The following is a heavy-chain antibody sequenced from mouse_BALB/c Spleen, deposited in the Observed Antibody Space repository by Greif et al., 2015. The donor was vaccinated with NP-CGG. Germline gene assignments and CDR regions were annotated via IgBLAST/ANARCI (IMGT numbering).Heavy chain of an antibody. CDR3: ARRYGSFAY. D-gene: IGHD2-10*02. J-gene: IGHJ3*01. CDR2: ISSGGGST. Sequence: VQLQQSGGGLVKPGGSLKLSCAASGFAFNSYDMSWVRQTPEKRLEWVAYISSGGGSTYYPDTVKGRFTISRDNAKNTLYLQMSSLKSEDTAMYYCARRYGSFAYWGQGTLVTVSA. V-gene: IGHV5-12-1*01. CDR1: GFAFNSYD.